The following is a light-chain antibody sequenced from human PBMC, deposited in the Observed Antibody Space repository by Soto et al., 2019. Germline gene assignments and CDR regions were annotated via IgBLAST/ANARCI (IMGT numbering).Light chain of an antibody. J-gene: IGKJ1*01. V-gene: IGKV2-30*01. Sequence: VVLTQSPLSLPVTLGQPASISCNSSQSLAYNDGNTYLNWFQQRPGQSPRRLIYQVSHRDSGVPDRFSGGGSGTDFTLKISGVEAEDVGAYYCMQGTHWPQTFGQGTKVDIK. CDR3: MQGTHWPQT. CDR2: QVS. CDR1: QSLAYNDGNTY.